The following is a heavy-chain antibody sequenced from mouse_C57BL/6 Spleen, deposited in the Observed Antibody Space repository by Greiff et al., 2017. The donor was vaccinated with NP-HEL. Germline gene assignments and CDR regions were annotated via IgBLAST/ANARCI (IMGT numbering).Heavy chain of an antibody. CDR1: GYTFTSYW. D-gene: IGHD2-3*01. CDR2: IDPSDSYT. CDR3: ARSHDGYYNFDY. J-gene: IGHJ2*01. V-gene: IGHV1-59*01. Sequence: QVQLKQPGAELVRPGTSVKLSCKASGYTFTSYWMHWVKQRPGQGLEWIGVIDPSDSYTNYNQKFKGKATLTVDTSSSTAYMQLSSLTSEDSAVYYCARSHDGYYNFDYWGQGTTLTVSS.